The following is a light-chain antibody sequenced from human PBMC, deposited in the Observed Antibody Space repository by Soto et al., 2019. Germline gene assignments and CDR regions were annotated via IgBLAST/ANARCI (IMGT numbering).Light chain of an antibody. J-gene: IGLJ1*01. V-gene: IGLV2-14*03. CDR2: DVS. CDR3: SSYTSISTYV. Sequence: QSALTQPASVSGSPGQSITISFTGTSSDVGGYDFVSWYQHHPGKAPRLMIYDVSHRPSGVSDRFSASKSGNTASLTISGLLAEDEADYYCSSYTSISTYVVGTGTKVTVL. CDR1: SSDVGGYDF.